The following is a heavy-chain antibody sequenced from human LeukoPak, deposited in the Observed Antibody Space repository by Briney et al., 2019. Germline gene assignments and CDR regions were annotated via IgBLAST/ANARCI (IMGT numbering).Heavy chain of an antibody. CDR3: ARRVSQYYYDSSGYHVYYYYYYMDV. CDR2: INHSGST. D-gene: IGHD3-22*01. Sequence: SETLSLTCAVYGGSFSGYYWSSIRQPPGKGLDWIGEINHSGSTNYNPSLKSRVTISVDTSKNQFSLNLSSVTAADTAVYYCARRVSQYYYDSSGYHVYYYYYYMDVWGKGTTVTISS. CDR1: GGSFSGYY. J-gene: IGHJ6*03. V-gene: IGHV4-34*01.